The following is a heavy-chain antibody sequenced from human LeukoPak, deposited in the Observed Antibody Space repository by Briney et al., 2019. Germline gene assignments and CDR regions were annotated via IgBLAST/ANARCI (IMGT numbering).Heavy chain of an antibody. CDR3: TTVTVCTGSSCPGPFDY. J-gene: IGHJ4*02. CDR2: IKSKTDGGTT. CDR1: EFTFSNTW. D-gene: IGHD2-15*01. V-gene: IGHV3-15*01. Sequence: PGGSLRLSCVASEFTFSNTWMNWVRQAPGKGLEWVGRIKSKTDGGTTDYAAPVKGRFTILRDDSKNTLYLQMNSLKTEDTAVYFCTTVTVCTGSSCPGPFDYWGQGTLVTVSS.